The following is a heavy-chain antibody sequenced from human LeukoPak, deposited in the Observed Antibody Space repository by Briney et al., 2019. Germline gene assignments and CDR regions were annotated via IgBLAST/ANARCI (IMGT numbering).Heavy chain of an antibody. Sequence: GGSLRLSCAASGFTFNNYAMSWVRRATGKGLEGVSAISDNGGSTYYADSVKGRFTISRDNSKNTLYLQMNSLRAEDTAMYYCAKESYYDILTGYSHYWGQGTLVTVSS. CDR1: GFTFNNYA. V-gene: IGHV3-23*01. CDR3: AKESYYDILTGYSHY. D-gene: IGHD3-9*01. CDR2: ISDNGGST. J-gene: IGHJ4*02.